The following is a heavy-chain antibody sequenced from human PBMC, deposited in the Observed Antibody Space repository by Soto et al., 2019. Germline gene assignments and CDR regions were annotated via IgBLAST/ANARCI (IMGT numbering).Heavy chain of an antibody. CDR2: INTGNGNT. Sequence: QVRLVQSGAEVKKPGASVKVSCKASGYTFTSYTVHWVRQAPGQRLEWMGWINTGNGNTKYSQKFQGRVTIIRDTSASIAYMDLSSLRSEDTAVYYCAREGRFGDSFEYWGQGTLVTVSS. J-gene: IGHJ4*02. CDR1: GYTFTSYT. V-gene: IGHV1-3*04. D-gene: IGHD3-10*01. CDR3: AREGRFGDSFEY.